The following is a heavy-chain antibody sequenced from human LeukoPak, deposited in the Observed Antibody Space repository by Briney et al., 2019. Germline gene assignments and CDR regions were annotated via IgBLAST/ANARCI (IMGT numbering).Heavy chain of an antibody. CDR2: IYYSGST. CDR1: GGSISSYY. D-gene: IGHD1-26*01. Sequence: PSETLSLTCTVSGGSISSYYWSWIRQPPGKGLEWIGYIYYSGSTNYNPSLKSRVTISVDTSKNQFSLKLSSVTAADTAVYYCARAARDSGSYYLYYYYGVDVWGQGTTVTVSS. J-gene: IGHJ6*02. V-gene: IGHV4-59*01. CDR3: ARAARDSGSYYLYYYYGVDV.